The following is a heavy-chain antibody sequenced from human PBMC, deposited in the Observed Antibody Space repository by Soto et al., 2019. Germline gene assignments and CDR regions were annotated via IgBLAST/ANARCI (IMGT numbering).Heavy chain of an antibody. CDR2: LIPIFGTA. V-gene: IGHV1-69*01. CDR1: GGTFSSYA. CDR3: ARGGGCTNGVCYRPYYYGMDV. D-gene: IGHD2-8*01. Sequence: QVQLVQSGAEVKKPGSSVKVSCKASGGTFSSYAISWVRQAPGQGLEWMGGLIPIFGTANYEQKFQGRVTITADESTSTAYMELSSLRSEDTAVYYCARGGGCTNGVCYRPYYYGMDVWGQGTTVTVSS. J-gene: IGHJ6*02.